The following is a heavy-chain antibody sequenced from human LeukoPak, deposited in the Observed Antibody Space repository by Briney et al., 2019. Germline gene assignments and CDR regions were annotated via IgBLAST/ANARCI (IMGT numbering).Heavy chain of an antibody. CDR2: IYYSGST. D-gene: IGHD1-1*01. J-gene: IGHJ5*02. CDR1: GGSISSFH. Sequence: PSETLSLTCTVSGGSISSFHWSWMRQPPGKRLECIGYIYYSGSTNYNPSLKSRVTISVDTSKNQFSLKLSSLTAADTAVYYCARHGTSGTNLNWFDPWGQGTLVTVS. V-gene: IGHV4-59*01. CDR3: ARHGTSGTNLNWFDP.